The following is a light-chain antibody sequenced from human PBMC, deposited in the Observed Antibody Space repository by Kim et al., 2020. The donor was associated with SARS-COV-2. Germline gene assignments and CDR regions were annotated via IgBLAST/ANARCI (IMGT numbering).Light chain of an antibody. CDR1: QSVTSSY. V-gene: IGKV3-20*01. CDR3: QQYGTSLRT. CDR2: GAS. Sequence: EIVLTQSPGTLSLSPGERATLSCRASQSVTSSYLAWYQQKPGQPPRLLIYGASNGATGIPDRFSGSGSGTDFTLTISRLESEDLAVYYCQQYGTSLRTFGQGTKVEIK. J-gene: IGKJ1*01.